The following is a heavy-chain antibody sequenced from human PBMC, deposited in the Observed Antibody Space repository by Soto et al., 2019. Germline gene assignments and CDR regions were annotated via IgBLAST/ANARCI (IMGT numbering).Heavy chain of an antibody. V-gene: IGHV3-33*01. J-gene: IGHJ4*02. Sequence: QVQLVESGGGVVQPGRSLRLSCAASGFTFSNYGMHWVRQAPGRGLGGVAILCYDGSKKNYAESVKGRFPISRDNSNNTLYLQMNSLRAEDTAVYYCARQTVWSGYPFDYWGQGTLVTVSS. CDR1: GFTFSNYG. D-gene: IGHD3-3*01. CDR3: ARQTVWSGYPFDY. CDR2: LCYDGSKK.